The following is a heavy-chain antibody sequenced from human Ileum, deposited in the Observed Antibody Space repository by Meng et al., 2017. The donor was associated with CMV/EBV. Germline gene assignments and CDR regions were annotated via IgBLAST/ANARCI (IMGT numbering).Heavy chain of an antibody. Sequence: GSIDSSTYSWGWIRQPPGKGLEWIGSVSYTGDTDYNASLRSRVTMSVDTSQSQFFLKVNSVTAADTAVYSCVRILNTGINGRGWFDLWGQGVLVTVSS. D-gene: IGHD2-8*02. CDR3: VRILNTGINGRGWFDL. V-gene: IGHV4-39*07. J-gene: IGHJ5*01. CDR2: VSYTGDT. CDR1: GSIDSSTYS.